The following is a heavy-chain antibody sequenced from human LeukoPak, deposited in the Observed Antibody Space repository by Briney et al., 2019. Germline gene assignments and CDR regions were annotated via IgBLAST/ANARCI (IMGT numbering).Heavy chain of an antibody. CDR2: IWYDGSNK. CDR1: GFTFSSYG. CDR3: ASPAVVIPDHYYFMDV. Sequence: QTGRSLRLSCAASGFTFSSYGMHWVRQAPGKGLEWVAVIWYDGSNKYYADSVKGRFTISRDNSKNTLYLQMNSLRAEDTAVYYCASPAVVIPDHYYFMDVWGKGTTVTVSS. D-gene: IGHD3-22*01. J-gene: IGHJ6*03. V-gene: IGHV3-33*01.